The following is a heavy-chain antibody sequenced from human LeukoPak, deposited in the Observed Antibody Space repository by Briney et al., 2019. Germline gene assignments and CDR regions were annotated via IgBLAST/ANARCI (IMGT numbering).Heavy chain of an antibody. Sequence: ASVKVSCKASGYTFTSHGIDWVRQAPGQGLEWMGWISAYSGNTKYAQKLQDRVTMTTETSTSTAYMELRSLRSDDTAVYYCARVLCSSTSCYSSPWFDPWGQGTLVTVSS. D-gene: IGHD2-2*01. CDR1: GYTFTSHG. CDR3: ARVLCSSTSCYSSPWFDP. CDR2: ISAYSGNT. V-gene: IGHV1-18*01. J-gene: IGHJ5*02.